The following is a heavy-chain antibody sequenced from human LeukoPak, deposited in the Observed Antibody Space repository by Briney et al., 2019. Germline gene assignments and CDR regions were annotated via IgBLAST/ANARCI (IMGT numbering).Heavy chain of an antibody. J-gene: IGHJ4*02. CDR3: ARARYYDFWSGYYGTYYFDY. V-gene: IGHV4-59*01. CDR2: IYYSGNT. Sequence: SETLSLTCTVSGGSISSYYWSWIRQPPGKGLEWIGYIYYSGNTNYNPSLKSRVTISVDTSKNQFSLKLSSVTAADTAVYYCARARYYDFWSGYYGTYYFDYWGQGTLVTVSS. CDR1: GGSISSYY. D-gene: IGHD3-3*01.